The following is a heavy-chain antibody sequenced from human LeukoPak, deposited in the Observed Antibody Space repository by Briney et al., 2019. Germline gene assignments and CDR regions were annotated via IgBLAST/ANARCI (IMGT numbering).Heavy chain of an antibody. CDR3: ARPFYYDSSGYYYGLFDY. V-gene: IGHV4-34*01. J-gene: IGHJ4*02. CDR2: INHSGST. Sequence: SETLSLTCTVSGGSISSYYWSWIRQPPGKGLEWIGEINHSGSTNYNPSLKSRVTISVDTSKNQFSLKLSSVTAADTAVYYCARPFYYDSSGYYYGLFDYWGQGTLVTVSS. D-gene: IGHD3-22*01. CDR1: GGSISSYY.